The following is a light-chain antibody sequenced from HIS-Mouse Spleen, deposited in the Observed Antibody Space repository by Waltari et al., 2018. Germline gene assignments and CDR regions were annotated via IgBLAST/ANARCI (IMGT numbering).Light chain of an antibody. CDR1: QSLLHINGYNY. CDR3: MQALQTPYT. CDR2: LGS. Sequence: DIVMTQSPLSLPVTPGEPASIFCRSSQSLLHINGYNYLDWYLQKPGQSPQLLIYLGSNRASGVPDRFSGSGSGTDFTLKISRVEAEDVGVYYCMQALQTPYTFGQGTKLEIK. J-gene: IGKJ2*01. V-gene: IGKV2-28*01.